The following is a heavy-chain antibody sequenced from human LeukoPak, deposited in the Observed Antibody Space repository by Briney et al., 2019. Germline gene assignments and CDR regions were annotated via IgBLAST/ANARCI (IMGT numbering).Heavy chain of an antibody. J-gene: IGHJ4*02. CDR1: GGSISSGDYY. Sequence: SETLSLTCTVSGGSISSGDYYWSWIRQPPGKGLEWIGYIYYSGSTYYNPSLKSRVTISVDTSKNQFSLKLSSVTAADTAVYYCARLRGGYSYGYIPTEFDYWGQGTLVTVSS. CDR2: IYYSGST. V-gene: IGHV4-30-4*01. D-gene: IGHD5-18*01. CDR3: ARLRGGYSYGYIPTEFDY.